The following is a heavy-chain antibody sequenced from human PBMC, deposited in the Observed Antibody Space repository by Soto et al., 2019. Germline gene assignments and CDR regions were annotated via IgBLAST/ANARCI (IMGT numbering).Heavy chain of an antibody. CDR2: IWYDGSNK. CDR1: GFTFSSYG. V-gene: IGHV3-33*01. Sequence: QVQLVESGGGVVQPGRSLRLSCAASGFTFSSYGMHWVRQAPGKGLEWVAVIWYDGSNKYYADSVKGRFTISRDNSKNTLYLQMNSLRAEDTAVYYCARAPLNIAVAGTGFDYWGQGTLVTVSS. CDR3: ARAPLNIAVAGTGFDY. D-gene: IGHD6-19*01. J-gene: IGHJ4*02.